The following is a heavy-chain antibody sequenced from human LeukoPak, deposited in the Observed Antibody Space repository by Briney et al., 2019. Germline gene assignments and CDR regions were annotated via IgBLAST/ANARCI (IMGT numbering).Heavy chain of an antibody. D-gene: IGHD3-3*01. CDR1: GGSISSGSYY. Sequence: SETLSLTCTVSGGSISSGSYYWSWIRQPAGKGLEWIGRIYTSGSTNYNPSLKSRVTISVDTSKNQFSLKLSSVTAADTAVYYCAKNGQSGFSFDPWGQGTLVTVSS. CDR3: AKNGQSGFSFDP. V-gene: IGHV4-61*02. CDR2: IYTSGST. J-gene: IGHJ5*02.